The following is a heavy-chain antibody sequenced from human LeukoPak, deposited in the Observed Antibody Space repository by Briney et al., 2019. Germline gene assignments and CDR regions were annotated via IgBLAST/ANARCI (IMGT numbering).Heavy chain of an antibody. J-gene: IGHJ6*04. D-gene: IGHD3-10*02. Sequence: GRSLRLSCVASGFTFSNYGMHWVRQAPGKGLEWVAVMSYDGTNKYYTDSVKGRFTISRDNSKNTLYLQMNSLRAEDTAVYYCAELGITMIGGVWGKGTTVTISS. CDR3: AELGITMIGGV. CDR1: GFTFSNYG. CDR2: MSYDGTNK. V-gene: IGHV3-30*18.